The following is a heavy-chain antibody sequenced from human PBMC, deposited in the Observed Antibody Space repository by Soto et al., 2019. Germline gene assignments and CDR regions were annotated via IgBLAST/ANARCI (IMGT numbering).Heavy chain of an antibody. Sequence: EVQLVESGGGLVQPGGSLRLSCVASGFTVSSNYMSWVRQAPGKGLEWVSVIYSGGSAYYADSVKGRFTISRDNSKNTLYLQMNSLRAEDTAVYYCARHGYSYGGGDFDYWGQGTLVTVSS. CDR1: GFTVSSNY. CDR3: ARHGYSYGGGDFDY. V-gene: IGHV3-66*04. D-gene: IGHD5-18*01. J-gene: IGHJ4*02. CDR2: IYSGGSA.